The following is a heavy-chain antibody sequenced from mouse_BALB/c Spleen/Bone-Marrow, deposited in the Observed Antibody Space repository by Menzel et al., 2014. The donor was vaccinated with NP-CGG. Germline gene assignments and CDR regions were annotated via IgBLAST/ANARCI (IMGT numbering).Heavy chain of an antibody. J-gene: IGHJ4*01. D-gene: IGHD1-1*01. Sequence: EVKLMESGPDLVKPGASVKISCKASGYSFTDYYMHWVKQSHGKSLEWIGRVNPNNGGTDYNQKFEGKAILTVDKSSSTAFMELRSLTSEDSAVYYCARGPTTVVAYYYTLNHWGQGTSVTVSS. V-gene: IGHV1-34*01. CDR1: GYSFTDYY. CDR2: VNPNNGGT. CDR3: ARGPTTVVAYYYTLNH.